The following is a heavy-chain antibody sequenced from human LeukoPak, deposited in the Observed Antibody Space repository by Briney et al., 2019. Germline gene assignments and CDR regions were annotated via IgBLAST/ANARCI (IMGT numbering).Heavy chain of an antibody. V-gene: IGHV1-18*01. CDR1: GYTFTSYG. D-gene: IGHD6-19*01. CDR2: ISAYNGNT. CDR3: AGDNMFVVAGTRAYFDY. J-gene: IGHJ4*02. Sequence: ASVKVSCKASGYTFTSYGISWVRQAPGQGLEWMGWISAYNGNTNYAQKLQGRVTMTTDTSTSTAYMELRSLRSDDTAVYYCAGDNMFVVAGTRAYFDYWGQGTLVTVSS.